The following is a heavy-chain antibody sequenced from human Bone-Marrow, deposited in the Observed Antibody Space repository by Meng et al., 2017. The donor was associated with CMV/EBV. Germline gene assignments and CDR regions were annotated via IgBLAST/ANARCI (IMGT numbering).Heavy chain of an antibody. D-gene: IGHD2-2*01. CDR2: ISAYNGNT. Sequence: ASVKVSCKASGYTFTSYGISWVRQAPGQGLEWMGWISAYNGNTNYAQKLQGRVTMTTDTSTSTAYMELRSLRSDDTAVYYCARDINNYCSSTSCYGGGYYWGEATLAASSS. CDR3: ARDINNYCSSTSCYGGGYY. CDR1: GYTFTSYG. J-gene: IGHJ4*02. V-gene: IGHV1-18*01.